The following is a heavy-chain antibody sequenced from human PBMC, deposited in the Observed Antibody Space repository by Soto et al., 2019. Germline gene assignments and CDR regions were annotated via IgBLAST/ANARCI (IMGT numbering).Heavy chain of an antibody. CDR2: IGSSSTNT. CDR1: VFTFIDYY. J-gene: IGHJ6*02. CDR3: ARDGDKYCSAGSCYSGYYYAMDV. Sequence: GGSLRLSCASSVFTFIDYYMSWIRQAPGKGLEWVSYIGSSSTNTKYADSVKGRFTISRDNAKNSLYLQMNSLTAEDTAVYYCARDGDKYCSAGSCYSGYYYAMDVWGQGTTVTVSS. D-gene: IGHD2-15*01. V-gene: IGHV3-11*06.